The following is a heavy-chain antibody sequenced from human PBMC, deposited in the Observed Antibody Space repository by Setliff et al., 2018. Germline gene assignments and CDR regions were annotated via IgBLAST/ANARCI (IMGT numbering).Heavy chain of an antibody. V-gene: IGHV1-3*01. D-gene: IGHD3-22*01. Sequence: ASVKVSCKASGGSFNNYPISWVRQAPGHGLEWMGWINAGNGNTKYSQKFQGRVTITRDTSASTAYMELSSLRSEDTAVYYCARIGAPSWDTSGRLEDLDGMDVWGQGTTVTVSS. CDR1: GGSFNNYP. CDR2: INAGNGNT. J-gene: IGHJ6*02. CDR3: ARIGAPSWDTSGRLEDLDGMDV.